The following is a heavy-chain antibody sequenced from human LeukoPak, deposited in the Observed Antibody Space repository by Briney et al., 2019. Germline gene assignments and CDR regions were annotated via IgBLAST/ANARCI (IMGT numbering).Heavy chain of an antibody. V-gene: IGHV4-59*01. J-gene: IGHJ6*01. CDR3: AGEASPTEGYGMYV. CDR2: IYYSGST. Sequence: SETLSLTCTVSGGSISSYYWSWIRQPPGKGLEWMGYIYYSGSTNSSPPLNSRVTISVYTSRTQFSLQLRSVTAADTAVYYCAGEASPTEGYGMYVWGKGTTVTV. CDR1: GGSISSYY. D-gene: IGHD5-12*01.